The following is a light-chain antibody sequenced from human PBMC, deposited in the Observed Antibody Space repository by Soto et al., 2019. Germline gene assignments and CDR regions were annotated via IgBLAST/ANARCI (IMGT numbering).Light chain of an antibody. CDR2: EVN. V-gene: IGLV2-14*01. CDR1: SSDVGGYNY. CDR3: TSYAGYNNPVI. Sequence: QSALTQPASVSGSPGQSITISCTGTSSDVGGYNYVSWYQQHPHKAPKLMIYEVNNRPSGVPDRFSGSKSGNTASLTVSGLQAEEEADYYCTSYAGYNNPVIFGGGTKVTVL. J-gene: IGLJ2*01.